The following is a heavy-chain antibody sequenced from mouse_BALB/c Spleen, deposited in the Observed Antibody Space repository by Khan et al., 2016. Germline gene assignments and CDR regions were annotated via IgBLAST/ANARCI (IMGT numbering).Heavy chain of an antibody. Sequence: EVQLQESGPDLVKPSQSLSLTCTVSGYSITSGYSWHWIRQFPGNKLEWMGYIHYSGSTNYNPSLKSRISITRGTSKNQFFLQLNSVTTEDTATSYCARWNGYYAMDYWGQGTSVTVSS. CDR3: ARWNGYYAMDY. CDR2: IHYSGST. V-gene: IGHV3-1*02. J-gene: IGHJ4*01. CDR1: GYSITSGYS.